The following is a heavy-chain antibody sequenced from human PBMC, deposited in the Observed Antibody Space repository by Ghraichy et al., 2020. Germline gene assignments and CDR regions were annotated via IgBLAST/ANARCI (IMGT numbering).Heavy chain of an antibody. CDR3: ARERKRYCSSTSCYTGYYYYYGMDV. Sequence: LSLTCTVSGGSISSYYWSWIRQPAGKGLEWIGRIYTSGSTNYNPSLKCRVTMSVDTSKNQFSLKLSSVTAADTAGYYCARERKRYCSSTSCYTGYYYYYGMDVWGQGTTVTVSS. V-gene: IGHV4-4*07. J-gene: IGHJ6*02. D-gene: IGHD2-2*02. CDR1: GGSISSYY. CDR2: IYTSGST.